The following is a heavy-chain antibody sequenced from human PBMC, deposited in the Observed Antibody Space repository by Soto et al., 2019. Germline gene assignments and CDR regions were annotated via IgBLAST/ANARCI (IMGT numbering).Heavy chain of an antibody. J-gene: IGHJ4*02. CDR3: ARQIYDSDRGPNFHYYFDS. CDR2: IDPSDSQT. Sequence: PGESLKISCKGSGYSFAGYWITWVRQKPGKGLEWMGRIDPSDSQTYYSPSFRGHVTISVTKSITTVFLQWSSLRASDTAMYYCARQIYDSDRGPNFHYYFDSWGQGTPVTVSS. V-gene: IGHV5-10-1*01. CDR1: GYSFAGYW. D-gene: IGHD3-22*01.